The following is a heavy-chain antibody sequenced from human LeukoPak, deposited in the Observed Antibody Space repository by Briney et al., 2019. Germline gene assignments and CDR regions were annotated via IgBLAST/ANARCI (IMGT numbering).Heavy chain of an antibody. CDR1: GGSISSGSYY. CDR2: IYYSGDT. V-gene: IGHV4-39*07. D-gene: IGHD6-13*01. Sequence: PSETLSLTCTVSGGSISSGSYYWGWIRQPPGKGLEWIGSIYYSGDTYYYPSLKSRVTISVDTSKNQFSLKLNSVTAADTALYYCARDRQQLVRGDYFDYWGQGTLVTVSS. CDR3: ARDRQQLVRGDYFDY. J-gene: IGHJ4*02.